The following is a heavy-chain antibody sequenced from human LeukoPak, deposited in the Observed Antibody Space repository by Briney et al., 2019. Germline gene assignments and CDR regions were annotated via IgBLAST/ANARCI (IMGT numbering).Heavy chain of an antibody. D-gene: IGHD2-2*01. Sequence: PGRSLRLSCAASGFTFSSYGMHWVRQAPGKGLEWVAVISYDGSNKYYADSVKGRFTISRDNSKNTLYLQMNSLRAEDTAVYYCHSDIVVVPAAMRVGLSAAFDIWGQGTMVTVSS. J-gene: IGHJ3*02. CDR1: GFTFSSYG. CDR2: ISYDGSNK. CDR3: HSDIVVVPAAMRVGLSAAFDI. V-gene: IGHV3-30*03.